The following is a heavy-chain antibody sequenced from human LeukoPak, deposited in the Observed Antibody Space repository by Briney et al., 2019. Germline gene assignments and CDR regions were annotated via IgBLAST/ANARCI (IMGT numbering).Heavy chain of an antibody. CDR3: ARSPYFSGGTCYATGLVHY. J-gene: IGHJ4*02. Sequence: PSETLSLTCTVSGGSISSYYWNWIRQPPGKGLEWVGYIYSGSTTYNPSLKSRLTISLDTSRNQFSLRLSSVTAADTAVYFCARSPYFSGGTCYATGLVHYLGQGTPVTVSS. D-gene: IGHD2-15*01. CDR2: IYSGST. CDR1: GGSISSYY. V-gene: IGHV4-59*08.